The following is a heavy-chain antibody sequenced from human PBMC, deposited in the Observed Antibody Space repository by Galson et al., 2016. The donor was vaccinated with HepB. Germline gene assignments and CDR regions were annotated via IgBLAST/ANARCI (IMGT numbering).Heavy chain of an antibody. V-gene: IGHV1-24*01. J-gene: IGHJ3*02. Sequence: SVKVSCKVSGYTLTELSVHWVRQAPGKGLEWMGGFEREHGDTSYAQKFHRRVTVTEDTSTDTAYIELSSLKYEDAALYHGAHTVLGPSLRGYTDAFDIWGQGTMVTVSS. D-gene: IGHD2-8*02. CDR1: GYTLTELS. CDR3: AHTVLGPSLRGYTDAFDI. CDR2: FEREHGDT.